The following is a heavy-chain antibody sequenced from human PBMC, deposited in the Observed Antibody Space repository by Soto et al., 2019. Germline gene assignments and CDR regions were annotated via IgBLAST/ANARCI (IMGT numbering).Heavy chain of an antibody. V-gene: IGHV3-23*01. D-gene: IGHD1-1*01. CDR3: AKDLAWERYNNYYYSGMDV. CDR2: IGGGGGGT. Sequence: GGSLRLSCTASVFTFSIYAMSWVRQSPGKGLEWVSTIGGGGGGTSYADSVKGRFTISRDNSKNTLYLQMNSLRAEDTAVYYCAKDLAWERYNNYYYSGMDVWGQGTTVTVSS. CDR1: VFTFSIYA. J-gene: IGHJ6*02.